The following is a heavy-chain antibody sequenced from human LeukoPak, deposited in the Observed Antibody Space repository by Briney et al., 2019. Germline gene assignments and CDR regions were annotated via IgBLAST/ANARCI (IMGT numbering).Heavy chain of an antibody. CDR3: ARDRVYYDSSGYRGGSPSNWFDP. J-gene: IGHJ5*02. V-gene: IGHV4-34*01. CDR1: GGSFSGYY. CDR2: INHSGST. Sequence: SETLSLTCAVYGGSFSGYYWSWIRQPPGKGLEWIGEINHSGSTNYNPSLKSRVTISVDTSKNQFSLKLSSVTAADTAVYYCARDRVYYDSSGYRGGSPSNWFDPWGQGTLVTVSS. D-gene: IGHD3-22*01.